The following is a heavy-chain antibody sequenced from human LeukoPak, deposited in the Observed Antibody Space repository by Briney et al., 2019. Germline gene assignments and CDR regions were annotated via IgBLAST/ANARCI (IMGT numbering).Heavy chain of an antibody. V-gene: IGHV3-23*01. J-gene: IGHJ4*02. CDR1: GFTFSSYA. CDR3: AMRSTVLNPLDY. CDR2: ISGSGGST. D-gene: IGHD4-17*01. Sequence: GGSLRLSCAASGFTFSSYAMSWVRQAPGKGLEWASAISGSGGSTYYADSVKGRFTISRDNSKNTLYLQMNSLRAEDTAVYYCAMRSTVLNPLDYWGQGTLVTVSS.